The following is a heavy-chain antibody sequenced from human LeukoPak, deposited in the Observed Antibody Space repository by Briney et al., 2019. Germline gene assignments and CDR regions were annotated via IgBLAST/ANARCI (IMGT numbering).Heavy chain of an antibody. CDR2: ITGRSDKT. D-gene: IGHD6-19*01. J-gene: IGHJ4*02. Sequence: GGSLRLSCAAFGFNFSKYDMTWARQAPGKGLEWVSTITGRSDKTYYTDSVKGRFVTSRDNSKDTLYLQMNSLRAEDTALYYCAKGGWLDDLGQGALVTVSS. CDR1: GFNFSKYD. V-gene: IGHV3-23*01. CDR3: AKGGWLDD.